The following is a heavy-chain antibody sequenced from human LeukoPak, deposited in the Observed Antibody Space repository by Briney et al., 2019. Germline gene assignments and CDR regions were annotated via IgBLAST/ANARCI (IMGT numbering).Heavy chain of an antibody. J-gene: IGHJ4*02. CDR3: AKGRSGYYDSPLDY. D-gene: IGHD3-22*01. Sequence: GGSLRLSCAASGFTFSSYAMRGVRQAPGKGGEGVSPISVSGGSTYYPDSVKGRFTISRDNSKNTLYLQMNSLRAEDTAVYYCAKGRSGYYDSPLDYWGQGTLVTVSS. CDR2: ISVSGGST. V-gene: IGHV3-23*01. CDR1: GFTFSSYA.